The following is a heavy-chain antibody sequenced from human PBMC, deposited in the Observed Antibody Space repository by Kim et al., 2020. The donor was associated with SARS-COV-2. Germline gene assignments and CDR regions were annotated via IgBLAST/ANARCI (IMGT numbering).Heavy chain of an antibody. V-gene: IGHV3-7*01. CDR1: GFTFSSYW. CDR2: IKQDGSEK. Sequence: GGSLRLSCAASGFTFSSYWMSWVRQAPGKGLEWVANIKQDGSEKYYVDSVKGRFTISRDNAKNSLYLQMNSLRAEDTAVYYCARDPLRYLDWLLSSAESAFDIWGQGTMVTVSS. D-gene: IGHD3-9*01. CDR3: ARDPLRYLDWLLSSAESAFDI. J-gene: IGHJ3*02.